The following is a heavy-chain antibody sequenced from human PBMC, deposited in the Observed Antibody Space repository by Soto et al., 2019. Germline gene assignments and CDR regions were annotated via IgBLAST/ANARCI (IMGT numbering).Heavy chain of an antibody. D-gene: IGHD6-19*01. Sequence: QVQLVQSGAEVKKPGASVKVSCKASGYTFTGYYMHWVRQAPGQGLEWMGWINPSSGDTNYAQKFQGRVTMTRDTSISTAYMELSRLRSDDTAVYYCATDLAVAGALNDYWGQGTLVTVSS. CDR2: INPSSGDT. CDR3: ATDLAVAGALNDY. V-gene: IGHV1-2*02. CDR1: GYTFTGYY. J-gene: IGHJ4*02.